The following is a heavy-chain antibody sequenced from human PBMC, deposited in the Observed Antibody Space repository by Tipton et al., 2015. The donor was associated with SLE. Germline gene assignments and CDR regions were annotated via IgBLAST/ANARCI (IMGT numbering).Heavy chain of an antibody. J-gene: IGHJ5*02. Sequence: TLSLTCIVSGGSISRYYWSWIRQPPGKGLEWIGYIYYSGSTNYNPSLKSRVTISVDTSKNQFSLKLSSVTAADTAVYYCARGGGTYYDFWSGYTEQNWFDPWGQGTLVTVSS. D-gene: IGHD3-3*01. V-gene: IGHV4-59*01. CDR1: GGSISRYY. CDR2: IYYSGST. CDR3: ARGGGTYYDFWSGYTEQNWFDP.